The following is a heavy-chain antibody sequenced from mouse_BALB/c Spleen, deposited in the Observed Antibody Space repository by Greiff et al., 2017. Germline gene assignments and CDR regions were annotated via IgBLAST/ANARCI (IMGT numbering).Heavy chain of an antibody. V-gene: IGHV5-15*02. CDR2: ISNLAYSI. D-gene: IGHD3-1*01. CDR3: ARDGEGYFWYFDV. Sequence: EVQLVESGGGLLQPGGSRKLSCAASGFTFSDYGMAWVRQAPGKGPEWVAFISNLAYSIYYADTVTGRFTISRENAKNTLYLEMSSLRSEDTAMYYCARDGEGYFWYFDVWGAGTTVTVSS. CDR1: GFTFSDYG. J-gene: IGHJ1*01.